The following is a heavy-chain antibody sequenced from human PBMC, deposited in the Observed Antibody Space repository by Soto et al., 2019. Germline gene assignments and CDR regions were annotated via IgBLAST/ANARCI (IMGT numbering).Heavy chain of an antibody. V-gene: IGHV1-2*04. D-gene: IGHD6-6*01. CDR3: AREGLAARPYYYGMDV. Sequence: ASVKVSCKASGYTFTGYYMHWVRQAPGQGLEWMGWINPNSGGTNYAQKFQGWVTMTRDTSISTAYMELSRLRSDDTAVYYCAREGLAARPYYYGMDVWGQGTTVTVSS. CDR1: GYTFTGYY. CDR2: INPNSGGT. J-gene: IGHJ6*02.